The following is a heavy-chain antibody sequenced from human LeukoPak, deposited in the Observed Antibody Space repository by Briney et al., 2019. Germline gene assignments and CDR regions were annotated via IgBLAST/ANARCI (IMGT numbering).Heavy chain of an antibody. J-gene: IGHJ4*02. CDR3: ARSADSSGYAY. V-gene: IGHV1-69*04. Sequence: ASVKVSCKASGGTFSSYAISWVRQAPGQGLEWMGRIIPILGIANYAQKFQGRVTITADKSTSTAYMELSSLRSEDTAVYYCARSADSSGYAYWGQGTLVTVSS. CDR2: IIPILGIA. CDR1: GGTFSSYA. D-gene: IGHD3-22*01.